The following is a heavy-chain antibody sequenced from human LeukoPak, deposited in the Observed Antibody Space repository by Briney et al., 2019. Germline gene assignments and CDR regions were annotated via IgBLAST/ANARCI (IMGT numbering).Heavy chain of an antibody. CDR3: ARDQWLDY. CDR2: LYSDGNT. D-gene: IGHD6-19*01. Sequence: PGGSLRLSCAASGFTVITNDMTWVRQAPGKGLEWVSVLYSDGNTKYADSVQGRFTVSRDNAKNSLYLQMNSLRAEDTAVYYCARDQWLDYWGQGTLVTVSS. J-gene: IGHJ4*02. V-gene: IGHV3-53*01. CDR1: GFTVITND.